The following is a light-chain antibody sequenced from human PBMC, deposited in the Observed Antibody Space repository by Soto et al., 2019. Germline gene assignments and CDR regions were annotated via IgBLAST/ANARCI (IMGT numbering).Light chain of an antibody. CDR2: AAS. CDR3: QMYYDSPLS. J-gene: IGKJ4*01. CDR1: RGIGNY. V-gene: IGKV1-27*01. Sequence: DIQMTQSPSSLSASVGDRVTITCRASRGIGNYLAWYQQKTGKVPNLLIYAASALQSGVSSRFSGSGSGTYFTLSISTLQPGDVATYYCQMYYDSPLSFGGGTKGEI.